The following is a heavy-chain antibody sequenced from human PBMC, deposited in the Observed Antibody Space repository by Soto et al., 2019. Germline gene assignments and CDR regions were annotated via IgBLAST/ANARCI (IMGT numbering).Heavy chain of an antibody. Sequence: QVQLAQSGAEERKPRASVKVSFETTGYSFTAYVMHWVREAPGQRLEWMGWINPANGNTKYSQKFQGRLTITSDTSANTVYMELNSLTAEDTAMYYCTRSAISPYGGLIGPFDYWGQGNLVTVSS. D-gene: IGHD3-16*02. J-gene: IGHJ4*02. CDR2: INPANGNT. V-gene: IGHV1-3*05. CDR3: TRSAISPYGGLIGPFDY. CDR1: GYSFTAYV.